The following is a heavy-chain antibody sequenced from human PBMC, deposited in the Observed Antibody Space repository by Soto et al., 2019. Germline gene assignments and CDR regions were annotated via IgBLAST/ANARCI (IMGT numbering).Heavy chain of an antibody. CDR1: GFTFSSYG. CDR3: AKDGIGEDYYDSSGYLDY. CDR2: ISYDGSNK. D-gene: IGHD3-22*01. Sequence: GGSLRLSCAASGFTFSSYGMHWVRQAPGKGLEWVAVISYDGSNKYYADSVKGRFTISRDNSKNTLYLQMNSLRAEDTAVYYCAKDGIGEDYYDSSGYLDYWGQGTLVTVSS. V-gene: IGHV3-30*18. J-gene: IGHJ4*02.